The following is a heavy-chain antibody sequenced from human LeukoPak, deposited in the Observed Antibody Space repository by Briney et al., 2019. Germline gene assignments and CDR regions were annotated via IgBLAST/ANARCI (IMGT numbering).Heavy chain of an antibody. D-gene: IGHD1-26*01. J-gene: IGHJ4*02. CDR2: ISGGGGST. CDR3: AKGGKWDVTPFDY. Sequence: GGSLRLSCAASRFTFTSYSMNWVRQAPGKGLEWVSTISGGGGSTYYADSVKGRFTISRDNSKNTLYLQVNSLRAEDTAVYYCAKGGKWDVTPFDYWGQGTLVTVSP. V-gene: IGHV3-23*01. CDR1: RFTFTSYS.